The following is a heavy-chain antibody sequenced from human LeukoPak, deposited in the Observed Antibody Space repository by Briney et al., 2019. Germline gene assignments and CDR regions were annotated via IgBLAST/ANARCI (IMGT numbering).Heavy chain of an antibody. D-gene: IGHD1-1*01. CDR2: INHSGST. Sequence: GSLRLSCAASGFTFSSYAMSWIRQPPGKGLEWIGEINHSGSTNYNPSLKSRVTISVDTSKNQFSLKLSSVTAADTAVYYCARSATRSRIDPWGQGTLVTVSS. V-gene: IGHV4-34*01. J-gene: IGHJ5*02. CDR3: ARSATRSRIDP. CDR1: GFTFSSYA.